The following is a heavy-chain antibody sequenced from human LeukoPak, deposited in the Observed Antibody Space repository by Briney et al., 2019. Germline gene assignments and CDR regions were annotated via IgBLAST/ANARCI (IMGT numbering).Heavy chain of an antibody. CDR3: AKTDGYNSPPFDY. CDR2: ISGSGGST. CDR1: GFTFSSYA. D-gene: IGHD5-24*01. J-gene: IGHJ4*02. V-gene: IGHV3-23*01. Sequence: TGGSLRLSCAASGFTFSSYAMSWVRQAPGKGLEWVSAISGSGGSTYYADSVRGRFTISRDNSKNTLYLQMNSLRAEDTAVYYCAKTDGYNSPPFDYWGQGTLVTVSS.